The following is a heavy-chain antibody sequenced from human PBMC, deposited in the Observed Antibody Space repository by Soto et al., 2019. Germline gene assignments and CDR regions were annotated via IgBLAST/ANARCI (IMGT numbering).Heavy chain of an antibody. D-gene: IGHD2-15*01. J-gene: IGHJ6*02. CDR1: GFTFSSYA. V-gene: IGHV3-30-3*01. Sequence: QVQLVESGGGVVQPGRSLRLSCAASGFTFSSYAMHWVRQAPGKGLEWVAVISYDGSNKYYADSVKGRFTISRDNSKNTLYMQMNSLRAEDTAVYYCGRPDIVVVVAANGMDVWGQGATFTVSS. CDR2: ISYDGSNK. CDR3: GRPDIVVVVAANGMDV.